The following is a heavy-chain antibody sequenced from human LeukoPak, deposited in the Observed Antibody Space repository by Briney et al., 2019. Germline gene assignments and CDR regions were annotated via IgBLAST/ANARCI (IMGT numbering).Heavy chain of an antibody. Sequence: TGGSLRLSCAASGFTFSSCGMNWVRQAPGKGLEWVSGISGSGGSTFYVDSVKGRFTISRDNSENTLYLQMNSLRAEDTAVYYCAKKGQQLVPGNYFDYWGQGTLVTVSS. CDR2: ISGSGGST. CDR3: AKKGQQLVPGNYFDY. CDR1: GFTFSSCG. J-gene: IGHJ4*02. D-gene: IGHD6-13*01. V-gene: IGHV3-23*01.